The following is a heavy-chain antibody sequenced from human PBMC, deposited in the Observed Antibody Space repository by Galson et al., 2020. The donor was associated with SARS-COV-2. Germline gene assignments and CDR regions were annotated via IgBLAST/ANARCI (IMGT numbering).Heavy chain of an antibody. CDR2: VYLEDSET. Sequence: GESLKISCEGSGYKITKRWIGWVRQMPGKGLEWMAVVYLEDSETRYSPSFQGQITVSADKSTNTAYLQWSSLKASDTAMYYCTTGGGLFYDFWSGRPKHALFDVWGQGTMVNVSS. CDR1: GYKITKRW. J-gene: IGHJ3*01. D-gene: IGHD3-3*01. CDR3: TTGGGLFYDFWSGRPKHALFDV. V-gene: IGHV5-51*01.